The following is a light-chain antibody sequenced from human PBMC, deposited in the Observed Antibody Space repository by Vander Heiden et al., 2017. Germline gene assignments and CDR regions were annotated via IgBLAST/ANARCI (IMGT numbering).Light chain of an antibody. CDR2: GAS. CDR1: QSVNTNF. J-gene: IGKJ5*01. CDR3: QQYGTSPVT. V-gene: IGKV3-20*01. Sequence: EIVLTQSPDTLSLSPGERATLSCRASQSVNTNFLAWYQQKPGQAPRLLMSGASTRATGVPDRFSGSGSGTDLTLIISRLESEDCAVYFCQQYGTSPVTFGQGTRLELK.